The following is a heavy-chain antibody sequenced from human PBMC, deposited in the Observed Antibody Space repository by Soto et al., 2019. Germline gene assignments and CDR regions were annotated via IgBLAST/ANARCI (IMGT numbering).Heavy chain of an antibody. Sequence: PGGSLRLSCAASGFSISDHYMSWIRQAPGKGLEWVSYSSNSGTFTKYADSVKGRFSISRDNAKNSLYLEINSLRGEDTAIYYCARPGDKYNVLDYWGQGTPVTVSS. CDR3: ARPGDKYNVLDY. D-gene: IGHD3-10*02. CDR1: GFSISDHY. V-gene: IGHV3-11*03. CDR2: SSNSGTFT. J-gene: IGHJ4*02.